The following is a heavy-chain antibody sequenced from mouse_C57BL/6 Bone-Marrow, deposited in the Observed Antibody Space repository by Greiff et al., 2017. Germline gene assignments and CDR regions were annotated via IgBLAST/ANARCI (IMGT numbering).Heavy chain of an antibody. CDR1: GFTFSSYA. V-gene: IGHV5-4*01. J-gene: IGHJ2*01. CDR3: ARDRGGY. CDR2: ISDGGSYT. Sequence: EVKLMESGGGLVKPGGSLKLSCAASGFTFSSYAMSWVRQTPEKRLEWVATISDGGSYTYYPDNVKGRFTISRDNAKNNLYLQMSHLKSEDTAMYYCARDRGGYWGQGTTLTVSS.